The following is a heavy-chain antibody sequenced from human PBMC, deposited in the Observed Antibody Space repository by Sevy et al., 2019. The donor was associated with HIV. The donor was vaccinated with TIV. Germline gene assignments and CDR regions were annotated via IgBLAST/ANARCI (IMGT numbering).Heavy chain of an antibody. Sequence: GGSLRLSCAASGFTFSSYGMHWVRQAPGKGLEWVAVILYDGSNKYYADSVKGPFTISRDNSKNTLYLQMNSLRAGDTAVYYCARGLAALPGYYYGMDVWGQGTAVTVSS. V-gene: IGHV3-30*03. CDR1: GFTFSSYG. CDR2: ILYDGSNK. CDR3: ARGLAALPGYYYGMDV. D-gene: IGHD6-6*01. J-gene: IGHJ6*02.